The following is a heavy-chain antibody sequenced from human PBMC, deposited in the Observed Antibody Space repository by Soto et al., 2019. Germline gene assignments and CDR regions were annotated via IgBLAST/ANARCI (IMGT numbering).Heavy chain of an antibody. V-gene: IGHV4-59*01. CDR2: IYYSGST. D-gene: IGHD4-17*01. CDR1: GGSISSYY. CDR3: ARNSLYGDPSQMDY. J-gene: IGHJ4*02. Sequence: SETLSLTCTVSGGSISSYYWSWIRQPPGKGLEWFGYIYYSGSTNNNPSLKSRVNISVDTSKNQFALKLSSVTAADTAVYYCARNSLYGDPSQMDYWGQGTLVTVSS.